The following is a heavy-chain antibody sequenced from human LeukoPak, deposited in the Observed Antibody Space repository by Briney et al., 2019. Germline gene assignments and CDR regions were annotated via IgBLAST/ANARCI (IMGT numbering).Heavy chain of an antibody. CDR3: ARGRGSWYGVYFDY. V-gene: IGHV4-39*07. Sequence: SETLSLTCTVSGGSISSSSYYWGWIRQPPGKGLEWIGSIYYSGSTYYNPSLKSRVTISVDTSKNQFSLKLSSVTAADTAVYYCARGRGSWYGVYFDYWGQGALVTVSS. J-gene: IGHJ4*02. CDR1: GGSISSSSYY. CDR2: IYYSGST. D-gene: IGHD6-13*01.